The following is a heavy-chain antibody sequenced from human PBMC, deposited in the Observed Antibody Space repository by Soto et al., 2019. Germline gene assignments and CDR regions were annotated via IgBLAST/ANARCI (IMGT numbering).Heavy chain of an antibody. Sequence: QVTLKESGPVLVKPTETLTLTCTVSGFSLSNARMGVSWIRQPPGKALEWLAHIFSNDEKSYSTSLKSRLTTSKDTSKSQVVLTMTNMDPVDTATYCCARTPGRWLQFDYWGQGTLVTVSS. CDR3: ARTPGRWLQFDY. V-gene: IGHV2-26*01. CDR1: GFSLSNARMG. CDR2: IFSNDEK. J-gene: IGHJ4*02. D-gene: IGHD5-12*01.